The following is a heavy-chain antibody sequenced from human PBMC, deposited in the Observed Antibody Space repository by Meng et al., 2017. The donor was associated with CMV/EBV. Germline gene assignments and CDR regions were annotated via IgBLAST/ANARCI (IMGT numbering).Heavy chain of an antibody. J-gene: IGHJ4*02. CDR2: ISNSGSAK. Sequence: GESLKISCAASGFTFSSYTMNWVRQAPGKGLEWVSYISNSGSAKYYADSLRGRFTISRDNAKNSLYLQMNSLRADDTAVYYCARDPAWVYWGQGTLVTVSS. D-gene: IGHD7-27*01. CDR3: ARDPAWVY. V-gene: IGHV3-48*04. CDR1: GFTFSSYT.